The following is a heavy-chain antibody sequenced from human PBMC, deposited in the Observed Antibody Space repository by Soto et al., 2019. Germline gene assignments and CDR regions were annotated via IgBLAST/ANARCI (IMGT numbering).Heavy chain of an antibody. CDR3: ATALGSSGWFDY. V-gene: IGHV1-18*01. Sequence: QVQLVQSGPEVKNPGASVKVSCKASAYSSTIYGITWVRPAPGQGLEWMGWIRPHNGDTKYAQRFQGRVTMTTDPSTTTVFMDLRTLRSDDTAVYYCATALGSSGWFDYWGPGTLVTVPS. D-gene: IGHD6-19*01. CDR1: AYSSTIYG. CDR2: IRPHNGDT. J-gene: IGHJ4*02.